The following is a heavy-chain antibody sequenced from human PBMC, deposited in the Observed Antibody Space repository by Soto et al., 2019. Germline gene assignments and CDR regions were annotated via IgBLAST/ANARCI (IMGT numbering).Heavy chain of an antibody. Sequence: QVQLLESGPGLVKPSQTLSLTCSVSGDSISTVDYFWAWIRQPPGQALEYIGYIYKSATTYSNPSFESRVAISPDTSKSQFYLNVTSVTAADTAVYFCARGRYCLTGRCFPNWFDSWGQGTLVTVSS. J-gene: IGHJ5*01. CDR2: IYKSATT. CDR1: GDSISTVDYF. D-gene: IGHD2-15*01. V-gene: IGHV4-30-4*01. CDR3: ARGRYCLTGRCFPNWFDS.